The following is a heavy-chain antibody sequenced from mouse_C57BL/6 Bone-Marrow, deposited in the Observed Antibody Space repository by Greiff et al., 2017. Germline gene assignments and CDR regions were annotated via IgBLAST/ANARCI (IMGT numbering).Heavy chain of an antibody. J-gene: IGHJ1*03. V-gene: IGHV1-82*01. Sequence: VHLVESGPELVKPGASVKISCKASGYAFSSSWMNWVKQRPGKGLEWIGRIYPGDGDTNYNGKFKGKATLTADKSSSTAYMQLCSLTSEDSAVYFCAGGDYYGSSHWYFDVWGTGTTVTVSS. CDR3: AGGDYYGSSHWYFDV. CDR1: GYAFSSSW. CDR2: IYPGDGDT. D-gene: IGHD1-1*01.